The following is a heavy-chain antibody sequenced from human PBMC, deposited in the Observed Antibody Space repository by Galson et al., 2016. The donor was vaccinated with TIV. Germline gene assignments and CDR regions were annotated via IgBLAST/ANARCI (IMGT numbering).Heavy chain of an antibody. J-gene: IGHJ4*02. D-gene: IGHD2-21*01. V-gene: IGHV1-2*02. Sequence: SVKVSCKASGYRFIGYYIHWVRQAPGRGPEWMGCINPGNGDTKYAQIFQGSVTLTWDTSVSTAYMELTSLRSDDTAVYFCAKESDWGGAAFDFWGQGTPVSVSS. CDR1: GYRFIGYY. CDR3: AKESDWGGAAFDF. CDR2: INPGNGDT.